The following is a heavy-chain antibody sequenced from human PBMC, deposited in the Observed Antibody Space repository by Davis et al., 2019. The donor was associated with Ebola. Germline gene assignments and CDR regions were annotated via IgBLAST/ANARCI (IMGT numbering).Heavy chain of an antibody. CDR3: ARVSWDSGSYSS. J-gene: IGHJ5*02. Sequence: GESLKISCAASGFTLSDYYMSWIRQAPGKGLEYISYISSSSSYIYYADSVKGRFTISRDNAKNSLYLQMNSLRAEDTAMYYCARVSWDSGSYSSWGQGTLVTVSS. CDR1: GFTLSDYY. CDR2: ISSSSSYI. V-gene: IGHV3-11*06. D-gene: IGHD1-26*01.